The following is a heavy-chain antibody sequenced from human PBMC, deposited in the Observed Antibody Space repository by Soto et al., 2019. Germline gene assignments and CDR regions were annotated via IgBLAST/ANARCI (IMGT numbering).Heavy chain of an antibody. CDR2: IVVGSGNT. CDR1: GFTFTSSA. D-gene: IGHD2-2*02. Sequence: QMQLVQSGPEVKKPGTSVKVSCKASGFTFTSSAMQWVRQARGQRLEWIGWIVVGSGNTNYAQKFQERVTITRDMXTXKXXMELSSLRSEDTAVYYCAADRYCSSTSCDSYGMDVWGQGTTVTVSS. V-gene: IGHV1-58*02. CDR3: AADRYCSSTSCDSYGMDV. J-gene: IGHJ6*02.